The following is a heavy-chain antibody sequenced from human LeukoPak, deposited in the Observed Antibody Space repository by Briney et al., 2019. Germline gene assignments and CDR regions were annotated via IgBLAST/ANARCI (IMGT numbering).Heavy chain of an antibody. D-gene: IGHD3-16*02. CDR1: GGSISSSSYY. Sequence: SETLSLTCTVSGGSISSSSYYWGWIRQPPGKGLEWIGSIYYSGSTYYNPSLKSRVTISVDTSKNQFSLKLSSVTAADTAVYYCARVIRGSGVPADYWGQGTLVTVSS. V-gene: IGHV4-39*01. J-gene: IGHJ4*02. CDR3: ARVIRGSGVPADY. CDR2: IYYSGST.